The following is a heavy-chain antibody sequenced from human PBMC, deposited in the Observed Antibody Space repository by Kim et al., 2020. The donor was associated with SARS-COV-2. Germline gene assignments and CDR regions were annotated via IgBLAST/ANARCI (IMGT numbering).Heavy chain of an antibody. CDR1: GFTFTSSS. Sequence: GGSLRLSCAASGFTFTSSSLSWVRQAPGKGLEWVSTISVSGGATYVADFVKGRFTITRENAKNTQYLQMNILRADDTAAFYCAKVEAAAGTVPHWGQGTLVTVSS. CDR3: AKVEAAAGTVPH. D-gene: IGHD6-13*01. CDR2: ISVSGGAT. J-gene: IGHJ1*01. V-gene: IGHV3-23*01.